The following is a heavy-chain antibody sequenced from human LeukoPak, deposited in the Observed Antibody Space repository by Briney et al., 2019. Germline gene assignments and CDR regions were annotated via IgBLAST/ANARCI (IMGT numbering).Heavy chain of an antibody. J-gene: IGHJ6*02. CDR1: GFSFSSYY. CDR2: INPDGSER. Sequence: GGSLRLSCAASGFSFSSYYMSWVRQAPGKGLEWVALINPDGSERYYVDSVKGRFTISRDNARNSLYLQMDSLRDDDTAMYFCTRDLAAVPGPRMDVWGQGATVTVSS. V-gene: IGHV3-7*03. D-gene: IGHD6-19*01. CDR3: TRDLAAVPGPRMDV.